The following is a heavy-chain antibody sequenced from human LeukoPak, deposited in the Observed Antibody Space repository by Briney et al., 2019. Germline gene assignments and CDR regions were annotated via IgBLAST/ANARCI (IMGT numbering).Heavy chain of an antibody. V-gene: IGHV3-30*02. CDR3: AKELYYYGSGKNYFDS. CDR1: GFIFSSYG. CDR2: IRYDGSNK. D-gene: IGHD3-10*01. Sequence: GGSLRLSCAASGFIFSSYGMHWVRQAPGKGLEWVAFIRYDGSNKDFTDSVKGRFTISRDNSKKTLYLQMNSLRAEDTAVYYCAKELYYYGSGKNYFDSWGQGTLVTVSS. J-gene: IGHJ4*02.